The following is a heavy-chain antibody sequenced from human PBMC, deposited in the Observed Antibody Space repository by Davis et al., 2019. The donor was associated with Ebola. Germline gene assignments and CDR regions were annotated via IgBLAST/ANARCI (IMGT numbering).Heavy chain of an antibody. CDR3: ARGNGQNYGSALDY. CDR2: IWYDGSNR. Sequence: GGSLRLSCAASGFTFSSYVMHWVRQAPGKGLEWVALIWYDGSNRYYADSVKGRFTISRDNSKNTLFLQMNSLRAVDTAVYYCARGNGQNYGSALDYWGQRTLVTVSS. CDR1: GFTFSSYV. J-gene: IGHJ4*02. D-gene: IGHD3-10*01. V-gene: IGHV3-33*08.